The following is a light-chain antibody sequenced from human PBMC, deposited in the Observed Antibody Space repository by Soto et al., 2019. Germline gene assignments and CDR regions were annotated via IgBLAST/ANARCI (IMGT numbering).Light chain of an antibody. V-gene: IGKV1-27*01. CDR2: AAS. J-gene: IGKJ5*01. CDR1: QGISHD. CDR3: QKYNTAPLP. Sequence: DVQMSLSPSALSASVGDRVTITCRASQGISHDLAWYQQKPGKVPELLIYAASTLQSGVPSRFSGSGSGTDFTLTISGLHPEDVTTYYCQKYNTAPLPFGQGTRLE.